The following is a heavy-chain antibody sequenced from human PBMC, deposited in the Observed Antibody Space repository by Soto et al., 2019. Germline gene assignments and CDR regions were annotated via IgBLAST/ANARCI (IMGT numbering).Heavy chain of an antibody. J-gene: IGHJ5*02. Sequence: QVQLQESGPGLVKPSETLSLTCTVSGGSISSYYWSWIRQPPGKGLEWIGYIYYSGSTNYNPSLTSRVTISVDTSKNQFSLKLSSVTAADTAVYYCARRRGSSSLGYWFDPWGQGTLVTVSS. V-gene: IGHV4-59*08. CDR2: IYYSGST. CDR1: GGSISSYY. CDR3: ARRRGSSSLGYWFDP. D-gene: IGHD6-6*01.